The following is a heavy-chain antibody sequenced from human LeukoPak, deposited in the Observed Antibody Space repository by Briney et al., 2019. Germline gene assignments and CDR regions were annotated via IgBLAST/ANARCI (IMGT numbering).Heavy chain of an antibody. Sequence: GSLRLSCAASGFTFSSYYWSWIRQPPGKGLEWIGYMYYSGNTNYNPSLKSRITISVDTPKNQFSLKLNSVTAADTAMYYCAATNGRGFDYWGQGTLVTVSS. CDR2: MYYSGNT. V-gene: IGHV4-59*01. CDR3: AATNGRGFDY. J-gene: IGHJ4*02. D-gene: IGHD2-8*01. CDR1: GFTFSSYY.